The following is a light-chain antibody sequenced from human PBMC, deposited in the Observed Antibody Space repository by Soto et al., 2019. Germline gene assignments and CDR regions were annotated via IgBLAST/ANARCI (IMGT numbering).Light chain of an antibody. V-gene: IGKV2-28*01. CDR2: LGS. Sequence: DIVMTQSPLSLPVTPGEPASISCRSSQSLLHSNGYNYLDWYLQKPGQSPQLLIYLGSNRASGVPDRFGGSGSGTDFTLKISRVEAEDVGVYYCMQPLQSWKFGQGTKVDIK. CDR1: QSLLHSNGYNY. J-gene: IGKJ1*01. CDR3: MQPLQSWK.